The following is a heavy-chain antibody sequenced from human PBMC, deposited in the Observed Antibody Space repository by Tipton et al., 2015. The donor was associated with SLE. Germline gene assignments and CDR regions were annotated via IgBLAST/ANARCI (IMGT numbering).Heavy chain of an antibody. CDR3: ARAGGIAARSYYYYYYYMDV. Sequence: TLSLTCIVSGDSITTSNYYWDWIRQPPGKGLEWIGSIFHTGSTYYNPSLRSRVTISVDTSKNQFSLKLSSVTAADTAVYYCARAGGIAARSYYYYYYYMDVWGKGTTVTVSS. V-gene: IGHV4-39*07. CDR1: GDSITTSNYY. J-gene: IGHJ6*03. D-gene: IGHD6-6*01. CDR2: IFHTGST.